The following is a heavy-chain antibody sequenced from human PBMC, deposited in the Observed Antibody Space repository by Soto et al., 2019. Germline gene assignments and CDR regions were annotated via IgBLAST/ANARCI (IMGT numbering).Heavy chain of an antibody. CDR3: ASYYDSSGYHYYYYGMDV. V-gene: IGHV1-24*01. J-gene: IGHJ6*02. D-gene: IGHD3-22*01. CDR1: GYTLTELS. CDR2: FDPEDGET. Sequence: ASVKVSCKVSGYTLTELSMHWVRQAPGKGLEWMGGFDPEDGETIYAQKFQGRVTMTEDTSTDTAYMELSSLRSEDTAVYYCASYYDSSGYHYYYYGMDVWGQGATVTVS.